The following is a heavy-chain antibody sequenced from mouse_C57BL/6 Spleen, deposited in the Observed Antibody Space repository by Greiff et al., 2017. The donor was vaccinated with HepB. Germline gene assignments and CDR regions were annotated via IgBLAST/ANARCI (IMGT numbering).Heavy chain of an antibody. J-gene: IGHJ3*01. D-gene: IGHD1-1*01. CDR2: IDPSDSET. V-gene: IGHV1-52*01. CDR3: ARGSGSSYGFAY. Sequence: QVQLQQPGAELVRPGSSVKLSCKASGYTFTSYWMHWVKQRPIQGLEWIGNIDPSDSETHYNQKFKDKATLTVDKSSSTAYMQLSSLTSEDSAVYYCARGSGSSYGFAYWGQGTLVTVSA. CDR1: GYTFTSYW.